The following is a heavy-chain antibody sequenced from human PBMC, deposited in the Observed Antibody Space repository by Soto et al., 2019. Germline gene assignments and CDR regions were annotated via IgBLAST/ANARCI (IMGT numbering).Heavy chain of an antibody. CDR2: IDAGGSST. D-gene: IGHD6-19*01. CDR1: GFTLSGYW. V-gene: IGHV3-74*01. J-gene: IGHJ3*02. Sequence: GGSLRLSCAASGFTLSGYWMHWVRQAPGKGLVWVSRIDAGGSSTAYADSVKGRFTVSRDNAKNTLYLQMNSLGAEDTAVYYCARDSVYSSVPQDAFDIWGQGTMVTVSS. CDR3: ARDSVYSSVPQDAFDI.